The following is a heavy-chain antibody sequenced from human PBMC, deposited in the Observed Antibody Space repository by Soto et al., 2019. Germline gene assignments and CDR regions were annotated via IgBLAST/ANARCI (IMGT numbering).Heavy chain of an antibody. CDR3: ARDSWDFWSGYYTPVDY. CDR2: IKQDGSEK. Sequence: EVQLVESGGGLVQPGGSLRLSCAASGFTFSSYWMSWVRQAPGQGLEWVANIKQDGSEKYYVDSVKGRFTISRDNAKNSLYLQMNSLRAEDTAVYYCARDSWDFWSGYYTPVDYWGQGTRVTVSS. V-gene: IGHV3-7*01. D-gene: IGHD3-3*01. J-gene: IGHJ4*02. CDR1: GFTFSSYW.